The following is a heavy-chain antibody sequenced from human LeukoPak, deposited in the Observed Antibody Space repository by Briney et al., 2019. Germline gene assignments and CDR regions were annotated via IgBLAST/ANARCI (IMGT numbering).Heavy chain of an antibody. V-gene: IGHV1-46*01. CDR3: ARSVDIVVVPAAYIAAAGKSPGILDY. D-gene: IGHD2-2*01. J-gene: IGHJ4*02. Sequence: GASVKVSCKASGYTFTSYYMHWVRQAPGQGLEWMGIINPSGGSTSYAQKFQGRVTMTRDMSTSTVYMELSSLRSEDTALYYCARSVDIVVVPAAYIAAAGKSPGILDYWGQGTLVTVSS. CDR1: GYTFTSYY. CDR2: INPSGGST.